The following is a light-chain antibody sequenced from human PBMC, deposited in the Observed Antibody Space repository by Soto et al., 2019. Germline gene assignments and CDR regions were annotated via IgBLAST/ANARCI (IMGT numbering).Light chain of an antibody. CDR3: QSYDSSLSGWV. Sequence: QSVLTQPPSVSGAPGQRVTISCTGSSSNIGAGYDVHWYQQLPGTAPKLLIYGNSNRPSGVPDRFSGSKSGTSASLAIPGLRAEDEADYSCQSYDSSLSGWVFGGGTKVTVL. J-gene: IGLJ3*02. CDR2: GNS. CDR1: SSNIGAGYD. V-gene: IGLV1-40*01.